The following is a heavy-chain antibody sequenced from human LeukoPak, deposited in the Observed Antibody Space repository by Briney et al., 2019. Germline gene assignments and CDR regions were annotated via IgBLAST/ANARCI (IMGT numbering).Heavy chain of an antibody. J-gene: IGHJ4*02. V-gene: IGHV1-69-2*01. CDR3: AAQPGDYYDSSGYYYPFDY. D-gene: IGHD3-22*01. Sequence: ASVKVSCKVSGYTFTDYYMHWVQQAPGKGLEWMGLVDPEDGETIYAEKFQGRVIITADTSTDTAYMELSSLRSEDTAVYYCAAQPGDYYDSSGYYYPFDYRGQGTLVTVSS. CDR2: VDPEDGET. CDR1: GYTFTDYY.